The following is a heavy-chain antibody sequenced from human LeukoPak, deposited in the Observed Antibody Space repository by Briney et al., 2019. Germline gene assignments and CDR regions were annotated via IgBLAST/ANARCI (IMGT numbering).Heavy chain of an antibody. CDR2: IYYSGNT. CDR1: GGSISSGGYY. J-gene: IGHJ4*02. V-gene: IGHV4-39*07. Sequence: SETLSLTCTVSGGSISSGGYYWSWIRQHPGKGLEWIGSIYYSGNTYYNPSLKSRVTISADTSKNQFSLKLSSVTAADTAVYYCARVESSAWYTGRGMSDYWGQGTLVTVSS. CDR3: ARVESSAWYTGRGMSDY. D-gene: IGHD6-13*01.